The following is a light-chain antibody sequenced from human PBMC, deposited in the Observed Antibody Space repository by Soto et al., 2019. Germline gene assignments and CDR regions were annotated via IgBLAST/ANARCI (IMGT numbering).Light chain of an antibody. J-gene: IGKJ3*01. CDR2: AAS. CDR3: QQYDRSPLT. V-gene: IGKV1-39*01. CDR1: QSISSY. Sequence: DIQMTQSPSSLSASVGDRVTITCRASQSISSYLNWYQQKPGKAPKLLIYAASSLQSGVPSRFSGSGSGTDFTLTISRLEPEDLAVYYCQQYDRSPLTFGPGTKVDIK.